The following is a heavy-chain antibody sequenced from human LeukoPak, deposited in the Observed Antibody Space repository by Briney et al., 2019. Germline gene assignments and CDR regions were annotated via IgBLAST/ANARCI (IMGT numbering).Heavy chain of an antibody. CDR1: EFTFSLYW. CDR3: ARGGVASWGY. V-gene: IGHV3-7*04. J-gene: IGHJ4*02. D-gene: IGHD5-12*01. Sequence: GGSLRLSCAASEFTFSLYWMTWVRQAPGKGLEWVANIKQDGSEKYYVDSVKGRFTISRDNAKNSVYLQMNSLRAEDSAIYYRARGGVASWGYWGQGTLVTVSS. CDR2: IKQDGSEK.